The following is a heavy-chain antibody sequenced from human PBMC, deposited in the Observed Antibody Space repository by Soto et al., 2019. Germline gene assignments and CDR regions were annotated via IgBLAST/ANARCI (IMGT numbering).Heavy chain of an antibody. V-gene: IGHV3-72*01. D-gene: IGHD2-2*01. CDR2: IQTKRQTYIT. CDR3: ACTRGNFGY. J-gene: IGHJ4*02. CDR1: GFSFSDHF. Sequence: GGSLRLSCAASGFSFSDHFMDWVRQAPGKGLQWVGRIQTKRQTYITEYAASLEGRFSISRDDSKNSLYLQVNRLKTEDTAVYFCACTRGNFGYWGPGTLVTVSS.